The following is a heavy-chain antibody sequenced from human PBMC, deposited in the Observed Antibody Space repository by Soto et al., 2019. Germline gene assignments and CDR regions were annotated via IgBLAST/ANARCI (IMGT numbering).Heavy chain of an antibody. D-gene: IGHD5-12*01. V-gene: IGHV1-24*01. J-gene: IGHJ5*02. Sequence: GASVKVSCKVPGYTLTELSMHWVRQAPGKGLEWMGGFDPEDGETIYAQKFQGRVTMTEDTSTDTAYMELSSLRSEDTAVYYCATNILNTRLRPNWFGPWGQGTLVTVSS. CDR1: GYTLTELS. CDR2: FDPEDGET. CDR3: ATNILNTRLRPNWFGP.